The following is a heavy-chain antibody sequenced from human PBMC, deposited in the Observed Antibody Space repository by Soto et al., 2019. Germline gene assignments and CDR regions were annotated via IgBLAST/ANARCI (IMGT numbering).Heavy chain of an antibody. Sequence: ASVKVSCKASGYTFTGYYMHWVRQAPGQGLEWMGWINPNSGGTNYAQKFQGRVTMTRDTSISTAYMELSRLRSDDTAVYYCARTWDIYCSSTSCYEDYYYYGMDVWGQGTTVTVSS. V-gene: IGHV1-2*02. D-gene: IGHD2-2*01. J-gene: IGHJ6*02. CDR1: GYTFTGYY. CDR3: ARTWDIYCSSTSCYEDYYYYGMDV. CDR2: INPNSGGT.